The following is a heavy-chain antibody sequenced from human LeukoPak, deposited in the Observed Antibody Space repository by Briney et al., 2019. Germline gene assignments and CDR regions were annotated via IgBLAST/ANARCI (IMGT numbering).Heavy chain of an antibody. J-gene: IGHJ5*01. V-gene: IGHV3-23*01. CDR3: AKGDSGRSWFDS. CDR1: GFTFRSYA. Sequence: GGSLRLSCAASGFTFRSYAMSWVRQAPGKGLEWVSVITSSGGNGGSIYYADFVKGRFTISRDNSKNTLYLQMNSLTAEDTAVYYCAKGDSGRSWFDSWGQGTLVTVSS. CDR2: ITSSGGNGGSI. D-gene: IGHD3-10*01.